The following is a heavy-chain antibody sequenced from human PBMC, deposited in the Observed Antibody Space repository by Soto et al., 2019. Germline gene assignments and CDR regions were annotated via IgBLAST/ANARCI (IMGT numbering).Heavy chain of an antibody. D-gene: IGHD4-17*01. CDR1: GFTFSSYA. V-gene: IGHV3-23*01. J-gene: IGHJ4*02. Sequence: PGGSLRLSCAASGFTFSSYAMSWVRQAPGKGLEWVSAISGSGGSTYYADSVKGRFTISRDNSKNTLYLQMNCLRAEDTAVYYCAKPAPVTTEVFVYDYWGQGTLVTAPQ. CDR3: AKPAPVTTEVFVYDY. CDR2: ISGSGGST.